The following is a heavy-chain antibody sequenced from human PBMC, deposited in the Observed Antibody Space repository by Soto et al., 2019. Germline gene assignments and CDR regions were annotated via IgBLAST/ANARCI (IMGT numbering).Heavy chain of an antibody. D-gene: IGHD2-15*01. V-gene: IGHV3-30*18. Sequence: GGSLRLSCAASGFTFSSYGMHWVRQAPGKGLEWVAVISYDGSNKYYADSVKGRFTISRDNSKNTLYLQMNSLRAEDTAVYYRAKDPSPHCSGGSCYSVYWGQGTLVTVSS. CDR3: AKDPSPHCSGGSCYSVY. J-gene: IGHJ4*02. CDR2: ISYDGSNK. CDR1: GFTFSSYG.